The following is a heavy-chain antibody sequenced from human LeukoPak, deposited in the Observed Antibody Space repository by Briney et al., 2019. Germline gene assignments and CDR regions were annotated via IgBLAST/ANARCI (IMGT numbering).Heavy chain of an antibody. V-gene: IGHV3-21*01. J-gene: IGHJ4*02. CDR3: AGGGDFDY. CDR1: GFSFSIYF. CDR2: ISRTSEYI. Sequence: GGSLRLSCAASGFSFSIYFMNWVRQAPGKGLEWVSSISRTSEYIHYADSVRGRFAISRDNAKNSVYLQMDSLRAEDTAVYFCAGGGDFDYWGQGILVTVSA. D-gene: IGHD3-16*01.